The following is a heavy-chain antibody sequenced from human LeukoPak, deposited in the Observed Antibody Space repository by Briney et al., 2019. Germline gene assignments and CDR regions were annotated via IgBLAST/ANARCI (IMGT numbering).Heavy chain of an antibody. J-gene: IGHJ4*02. CDR3: ARIGLTTSNFDY. CDR1: GFTFSTYA. V-gene: IGHV3-23*01. CDR2: ISANGAGA. D-gene: IGHD3-3*01. Sequence: GGSLRLSCAPPGFTFSTYAMGWVRQAPGKGLEWVSSISANGAGAYYADSVKGRATISRDNSKNMLYLQMNSLRADDTAIYYCARIGLTTSNFDYWGQGTLVTVSS.